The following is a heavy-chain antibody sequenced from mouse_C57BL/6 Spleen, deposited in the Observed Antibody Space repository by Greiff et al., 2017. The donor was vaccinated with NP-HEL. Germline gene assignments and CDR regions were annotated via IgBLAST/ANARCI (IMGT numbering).Heavy chain of an antibody. CDR2: INPNNGGT. D-gene: IGHD4-1*01. CDR1: GYTFTDYN. V-gene: IGHV1-18*01. J-gene: IGHJ3*01. CDR3: ARWGLTGFAY. Sequence: EVQLQQSGPELVKPGASVKIPCKASGYTFTDYNMDWVKQSHGKSLEWIGDINPNNGGTIYNQKFKGKATLTVDKSSSTAYMELRSLTSEDTAVYYGARWGLTGFAYWGQGTLVTVSA.